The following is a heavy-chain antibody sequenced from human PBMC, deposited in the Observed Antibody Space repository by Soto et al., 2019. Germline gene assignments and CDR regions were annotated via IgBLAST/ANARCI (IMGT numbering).Heavy chain of an antibody. V-gene: IGHV1-18*01. CDR1: GYTFTSYG. D-gene: IGHD6-19*01. J-gene: IGHJ6*02. CDR3: ARGPPASSGWSYYYYYGMDV. Sequence: QVQLVQSGAEVKKPGASVKVSCKASGYTFTSYGISWVRQAPGQGLEWMGWISAYNGNTNYAQKLQGRVTMTTDTSXXTXYXXLRSLRSDDTAVYYCARGPPASSGWSYYYYYGMDVWGQGTTVTVSS. CDR2: ISAYNGNT.